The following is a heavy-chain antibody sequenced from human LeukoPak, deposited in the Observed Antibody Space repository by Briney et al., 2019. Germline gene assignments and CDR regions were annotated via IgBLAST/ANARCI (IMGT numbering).Heavy chain of an antibody. D-gene: IGHD2/OR15-2a*01. J-gene: IGHJ4*02. CDR1: GFIFKSQD. V-gene: IGHV3-23*01. Sequence: GGSLRLSCVGIGFIFKSQDMNWVRQAPGKGLEWVSSISGSGTTAWYADAVKGRFTISRDNSKTTLSLQMNSLRAEDTAVYYCTRNMGLDSWGQGTLVTVST. CDR2: ISGSGTTA. CDR3: TRNMGLDS.